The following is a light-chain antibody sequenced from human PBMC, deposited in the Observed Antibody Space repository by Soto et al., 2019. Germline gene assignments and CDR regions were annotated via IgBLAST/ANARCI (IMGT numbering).Light chain of an antibody. V-gene: IGKV3D-15*01. CDR3: QQYNNWTPT. CDR1: QSVSGN. J-gene: IGKJ1*01. Sequence: EIVMTQSPATLSVSPGDRATLSCRASQSVSGNLAWYQQKPGQAPRLLIYGASTRATGIPARFSGSGSGTEFTLTISSLQSEDFAVYYCQQYNNWTPTFGQGTKVEIK. CDR2: GAS.